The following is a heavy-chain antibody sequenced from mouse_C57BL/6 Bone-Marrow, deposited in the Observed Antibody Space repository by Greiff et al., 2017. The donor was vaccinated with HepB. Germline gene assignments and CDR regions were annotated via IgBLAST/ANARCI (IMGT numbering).Heavy chain of an antibody. CDR1: GFNIKDDY. J-gene: IGHJ2*01. V-gene: IGHV14-4*01. CDR2: IDPENGDT. Sequence: EVQLQQSGAELVRPGASVKLSCTASGFNIKDDYMHWVKQRPEQGLEWIGWIDPENGDTEYASKFQGKATITADTSSNTAYLQLSSLTSEDTAVYYCTTYSVYLDYWGQGTTLTVSS. CDR3: TTYSVYLDY.